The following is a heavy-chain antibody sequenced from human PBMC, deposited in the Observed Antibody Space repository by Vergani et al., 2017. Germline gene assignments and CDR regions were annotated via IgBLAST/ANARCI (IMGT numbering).Heavy chain of an antibody. CDR3: VRTQSGSCTGKNCYSGWFDP. CDR1: GYTFTNYA. V-gene: IGHV7-4-1*02. Sequence: QVQLVQSGSEVKKPGASVKVSCRASGYTFTNYALNWVRQAPGQGLEWMGWINSNSGNPTYAQGFKGRFVFSLDSSVSTSYLKINSLQPEDTAVYDCVRTQSGSCTGKNCYSGWFDPWGQGTLVTVSS. CDR2: INSNSGNP. J-gene: IGHJ5*02. D-gene: IGHD2-15*01.